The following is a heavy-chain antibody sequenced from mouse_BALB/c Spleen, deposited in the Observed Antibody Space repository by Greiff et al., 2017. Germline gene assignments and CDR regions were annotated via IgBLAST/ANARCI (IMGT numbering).Heavy chain of an antibody. V-gene: IGHV14-3*02. CDR1: GFNIKDTY. CDR3: ATYYRYSRFAY. D-gene: IGHD2-14*01. CDR2: IDPANGNT. Sequence: EVKLMESGAELVKPGASVKLSCTASGFNIKDTYMHWVKQRPEQGLEWIGRIDPANGNTKYDPKFQGKATITADTSSNTAYLQLSSLTSEDTAVYYCATYYRYSRFAYWGQGTLVTVSA. J-gene: IGHJ3*01.